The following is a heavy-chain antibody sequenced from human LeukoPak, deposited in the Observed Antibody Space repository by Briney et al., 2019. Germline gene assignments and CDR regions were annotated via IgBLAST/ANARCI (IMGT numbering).Heavy chain of an antibody. V-gene: IGHV1-46*01. CDR2: INPSGGST. D-gene: IGHD2-15*01. J-gene: IGHJ5*02. CDR3: AREEVWGYCSGGSCYSFDP. CDR1: GYTFTGYY. Sequence: VASVKVSCKASGYTFTGYYMHWVRQDPGQGLEWMGIINPSGGSTSYAQKFQGRVTMTRDMSTSTVYMELSSLRSEDTAVYYCAREEVWGYCSGGSCYSFDPWGQGTLVTVSS.